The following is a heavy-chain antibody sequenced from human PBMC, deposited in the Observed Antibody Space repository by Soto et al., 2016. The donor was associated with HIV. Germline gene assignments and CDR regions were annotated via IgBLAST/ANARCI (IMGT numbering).Heavy chain of an antibody. V-gene: IGHV3-15*01. D-gene: IGHD3-16*01. CDR3: TTELFIMIIHWFITSRRCTFNIR. Sequence: EVQLVESGGGLIKSGGSLRLSCAASGFTFSNAWMSWVRQAPGKGLEWVGRIKSKTEGGTTDYVAPVKGRFTISRDDSKSTLYLQMNSLKTEDTTPCITRTTELFIMIIHWFITSRRCTFNIRGDQGTSGHRLF. J-gene: IGHJ3*01. CDR2: IKSKTEGGTT. CDR1: GFTFSNAW.